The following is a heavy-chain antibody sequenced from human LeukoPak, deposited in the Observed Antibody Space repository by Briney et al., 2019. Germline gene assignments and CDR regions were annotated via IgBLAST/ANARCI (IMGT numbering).Heavy chain of an antibody. J-gene: IGHJ4*02. CDR3: ARDLFSSSPTPTGDY. Sequence: GGSLRLSCAASGFTVSSNYMSWVRQAPGKGLERVSVIYSGGSTYYADSVKGRFTISRDNSKNTLYLQMNSLRAEDTAVYYCARDLFSSSPTPTGDYWGQGTLVTVSS. V-gene: IGHV3-66*01. CDR1: GFTVSSNY. CDR2: IYSGGST. D-gene: IGHD6-6*01.